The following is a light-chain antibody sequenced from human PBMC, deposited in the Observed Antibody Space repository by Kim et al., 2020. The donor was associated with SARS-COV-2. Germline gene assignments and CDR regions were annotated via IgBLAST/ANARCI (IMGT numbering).Light chain of an antibody. J-gene: IGLJ2*01. CDR2: LDT. CDR3: QAWDSSTYVV. Sequence: SYELTQPPSVSVSPGQTASISCSGDKLGDKNAYWYQQKPGQSPVLVIYLDTKRPSGIPERFSGSNSGNTATLTISGTQSMDEADYYCQAWDSSTYVVFGG. CDR1: KLGDKN. V-gene: IGLV3-1*01.